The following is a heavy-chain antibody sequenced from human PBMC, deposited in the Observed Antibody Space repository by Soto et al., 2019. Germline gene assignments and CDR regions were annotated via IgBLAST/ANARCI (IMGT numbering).Heavy chain of an antibody. V-gene: IGHV1-69*12. CDR1: GGTFRTAA. Sequence: QVHLEQSGAEVKKPGSSVKVSCKASGGTFRTAAVSWVRQAPGQGLEWLGGIMPVFRTPDYAQKFQGRVTITVNASTSTAYMELSGLRSADTAVYYCARDNDRPQLGGKYFYILDVWGQGTTITVSS. D-gene: IGHD2-8*01. J-gene: IGHJ6*02. CDR2: IMPVFRTP. CDR3: ARDNDRPQLGGKYFYILDV.